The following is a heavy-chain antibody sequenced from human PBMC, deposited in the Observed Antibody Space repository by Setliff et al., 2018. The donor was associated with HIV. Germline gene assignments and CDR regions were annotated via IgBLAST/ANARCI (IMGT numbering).Heavy chain of an antibody. CDR2: LHSTGTT. D-gene: IGHD2-15*01. Sequence: PSETLSLTCTVSGASINSGSHNWGWIRQPPGKGLEWIATLHSTGTTYYNPSLKSRVNISTDTSKNQFSLKLSSVTAADTAVYYCARRIQLRDSSGRSCWTFDIWGQGTMVTVSS. CDR3: ARRIQLRDSSGRSCWTFDI. J-gene: IGHJ3*02. V-gene: IGHV4-39*01. CDR1: GASINSGSHN.